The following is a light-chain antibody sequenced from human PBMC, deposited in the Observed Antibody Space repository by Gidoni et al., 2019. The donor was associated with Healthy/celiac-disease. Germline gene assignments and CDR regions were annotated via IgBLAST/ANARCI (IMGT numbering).Light chain of an antibody. J-gene: IGKJ4*01. CDR2: KAS. Sequence: IQTNQSHSTLSASVGDRVTITCRASQRISNCLTWYQQKPGKAPKLLIYKASSLESGVPSRFSGSGSGTEFTLTISSLQPDDFATYYCQQYNSYPALTFGGGTKVEIK. CDR3: QQYNSYPALT. V-gene: IGKV1-5*03. CDR1: QRISNC.